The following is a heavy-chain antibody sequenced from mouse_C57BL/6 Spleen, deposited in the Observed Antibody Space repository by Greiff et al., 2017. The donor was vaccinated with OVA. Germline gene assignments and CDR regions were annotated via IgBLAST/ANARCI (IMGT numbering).Heavy chain of an antibody. CDR3: ARGDYDYDWFAY. CDR1: GFTFSSYA. CDR2: ISDGGSYT. V-gene: IGHV5-4*03. Sequence: DVMLVESGGGLVKPGGSLKLSCAASGFTFSSYAMSWVRQTPEKRLEWVATISDGGSYTYYPDNVKGRFTISRDNAKNNLYLQMSHLKSEDTAMYYCARGDYDYDWFAYWGQGTLVTVSA. D-gene: IGHD2-4*01. J-gene: IGHJ3*01.